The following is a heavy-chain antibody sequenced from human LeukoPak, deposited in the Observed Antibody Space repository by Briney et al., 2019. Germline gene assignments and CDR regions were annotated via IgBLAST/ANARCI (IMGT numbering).Heavy chain of an antibody. CDR1: GGSISSYY. J-gene: IGHJ4*02. D-gene: IGHD3-3*01. Sequence: SETLSLTCTVSGGSISSYYWSWIRQPPGKGLEWIGYIYYSGSTNYNPSLKSRVTISVDTSKNQFSLKLSSVTAADTAVYYCARGPVIRFLEWYPFDYWGQRTLVTVSS. V-gene: IGHV4-59*01. CDR3: ARGPVIRFLEWYPFDY. CDR2: IYYSGST.